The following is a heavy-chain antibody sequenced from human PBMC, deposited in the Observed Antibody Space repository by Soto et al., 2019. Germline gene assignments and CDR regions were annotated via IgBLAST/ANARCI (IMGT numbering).Heavy chain of an antibody. J-gene: IGHJ3*02. Sequence: GGSLRLSCAASGFTFSSYGMHWVRQAPGKGLEWVAVIWYDGSNKYYADSVKGRFTISRDNSKNTLYLQMNSLRAEDTAVYYCARDKATGYAFDIWGQGTMVTVSS. CDR1: GFTFSSYG. CDR3: ARDKATGYAFDI. V-gene: IGHV3-33*01. D-gene: IGHD5-12*01. CDR2: IWYDGSNK.